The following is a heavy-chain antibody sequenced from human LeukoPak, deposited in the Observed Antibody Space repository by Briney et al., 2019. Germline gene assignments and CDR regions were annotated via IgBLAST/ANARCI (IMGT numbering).Heavy chain of an antibody. CDR2: IIPIFGTA. V-gene: IGHV1-69*01. D-gene: IGHD2-2*01. CDR1: GGTFSSYA. Sequence: SVKVSCKAFGGTFSSYAISWVRQAPGQGLEWMGGIIPIFGTANYAQKFQGRVTITADESTSTAYMELSSLRSEDTAVYYCTVPAAHYDAFDIWGQGTMVTVSS. J-gene: IGHJ3*02. CDR3: TVPAAHYDAFDI.